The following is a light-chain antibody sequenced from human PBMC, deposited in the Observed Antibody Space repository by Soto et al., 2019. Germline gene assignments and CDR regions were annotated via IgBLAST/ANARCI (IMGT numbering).Light chain of an antibody. CDR1: QSVSSY. CDR2: GAS. V-gene: IGKV3-15*01. J-gene: IGKJ4*01. CDR3: QQYNSWPPLT. Sequence: EIVMTQSPATLSVSPGERATLSCRASQSVSSYLAWYQQKPGQAPRLLIYGASTRAIGIPARFSGSGSGTEFTLTISSLQSKDFAVYYCQQYNSWPPLTFGGGTKVEIK.